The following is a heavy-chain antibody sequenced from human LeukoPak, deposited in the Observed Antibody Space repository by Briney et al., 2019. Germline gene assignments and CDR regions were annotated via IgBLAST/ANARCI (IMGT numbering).Heavy chain of an antibody. CDR3: TIRYYDILTGYFNPPLDY. J-gene: IGHJ4*02. CDR1: GLIFSSYE. Sequence: GGSLRLSCAASGLIFSSYEMNWVRQAPGKGLEWVSYISTSGNSIHYADSVKGRFTISRDNAKNSLYLQMNSLRTEDTAVYYCTIRYYDILTGYFNPPLDYWGQGTLVTVSS. CDR2: ISTSGNSI. V-gene: IGHV3-48*03. D-gene: IGHD3-9*01.